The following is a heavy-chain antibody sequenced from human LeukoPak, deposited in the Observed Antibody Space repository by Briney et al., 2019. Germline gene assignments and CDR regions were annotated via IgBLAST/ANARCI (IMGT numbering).Heavy chain of an antibody. D-gene: IGHD6-13*01. CDR1: GGSFSGYY. V-gene: IGHV4-34*01. Sequence: SETLSLTCAVYGGSFSGYYWSWIRQPPGKGLEWIGEINHSGSTNYNPSLKSRVTISVDTSKNQFSLKLSSVTAADTAVYYCARGRSSSWYEIGYWGQGTLVTVSS. CDR2: INHSGST. J-gene: IGHJ4*02. CDR3: ARGRSSSWYEIGY.